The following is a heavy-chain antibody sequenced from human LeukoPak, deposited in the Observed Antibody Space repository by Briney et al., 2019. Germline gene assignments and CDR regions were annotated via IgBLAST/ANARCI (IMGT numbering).Heavy chain of an antibody. CDR3: ARASVTDPFHY. CDR2: ISAYNVNT. D-gene: IGHD2-21*02. J-gene: IGHJ4*02. CDR1: GYTFTSYG. V-gene: IGHV1-18*01. Sequence: ASVKVSCKASGYTFTSYGISWVRQAPGQGLEWMGWISAYNVNTNDAQKLQGRVTMTTDTSTTTAYMELRSLRSDDTAVYYCARASVTDPFHYWGQGTLVTVSS.